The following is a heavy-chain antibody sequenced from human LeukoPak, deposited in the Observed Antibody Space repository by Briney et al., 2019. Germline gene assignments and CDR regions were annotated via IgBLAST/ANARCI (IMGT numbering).Heavy chain of an antibody. CDR1: GYTLTELS. D-gene: IGHD2-15*01. CDR3: ARDGLRGCSGGSCYQQYYYYGMDV. CDR2: FDPEDGET. V-gene: IGHV1-24*01. Sequence: GASVKVSCKVSGYTLTELSMHWVRQAPGKGLEWMGGFDPEDGETIYAQKFQGRVTMTEDTSTDTAYMELRSLRSDDTAVYYCARDGLRGCSGGSCYQQYYYYGMDVWGQGTTVTVSS. J-gene: IGHJ6*02.